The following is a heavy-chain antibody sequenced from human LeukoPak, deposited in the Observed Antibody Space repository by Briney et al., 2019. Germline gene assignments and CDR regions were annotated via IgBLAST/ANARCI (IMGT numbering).Heavy chain of an antibody. CDR2: IFHTGI. V-gene: IGHV4-30-2*01. J-gene: IGHJ4*02. Sequence: SETLSLTCAVSGGSISSGDYSCSGIRQPPGKGLEWIGYIFHTGIYDNPSLKSRVTISVDTSKNQISLEVTSVTAADTAVYYCARDGGYGHYDYWGRGTLVTVSS. CDR3: ARDGGYGHYDY. CDR1: GGSISSGDYS. D-gene: IGHD5-18*01.